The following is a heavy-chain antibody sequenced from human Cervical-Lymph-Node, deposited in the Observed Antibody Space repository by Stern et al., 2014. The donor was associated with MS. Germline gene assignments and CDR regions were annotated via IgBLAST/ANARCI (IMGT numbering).Heavy chain of an antibody. Sequence: VQLVQSGTEVKKPGASLIVSCRASGYTFTSYGISWVRQAPGQGLAWVGWISADSGSTKYSQNLRDRITLTRDTSMGTAYMELRTLRSEDTAVYYCARDKMHAFDYWGQGTLVSVSS. V-gene: IGHV1-18*01. D-gene: IGHD2-8*01. J-gene: IGHJ4*02. CDR2: ISADSGST. CDR3: ARDKMHAFDY. CDR1: GYTFTSYG.